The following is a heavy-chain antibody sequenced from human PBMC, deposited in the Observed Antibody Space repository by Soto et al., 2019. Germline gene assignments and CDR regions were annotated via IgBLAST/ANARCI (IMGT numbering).Heavy chain of an antibody. J-gene: IGHJ4*02. CDR3: ARHRCTNGVCYRGEFDY. D-gene: IGHD2-8*01. CDR1: GGPFSSYA. CDR2: IIPIFGTA. V-gene: IGHV1-69*13. Sequence: GGSVKVSSKASGGPFSSYAISLVRQAPGQGLEWIGGIIPIFGTANYAQKFQGRVTITADESTSTAYMELRSLRSEDTAVYYCARHRCTNGVCYRGEFDYWGQGTLVTVSS.